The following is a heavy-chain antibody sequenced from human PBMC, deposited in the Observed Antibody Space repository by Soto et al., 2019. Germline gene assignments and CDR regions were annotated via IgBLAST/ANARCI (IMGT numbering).Heavy chain of an antibody. V-gene: IGHV3-23*01. D-gene: IGHD4-4*01. CDR1: GFTFSSYA. CDR2: ISGSGGST. CDR3: AKDRSYSVAFDY. J-gene: IGHJ4*02. Sequence: GALRLSCAASGFTFSSYAMSWVRQAPGKGLEWVSAISGSGGSTYYADSVKGRFTISRDNSKNTLYLQMNSLRAEDTAVYYCAKDRSYSVAFDYWGQGTLVTVSS.